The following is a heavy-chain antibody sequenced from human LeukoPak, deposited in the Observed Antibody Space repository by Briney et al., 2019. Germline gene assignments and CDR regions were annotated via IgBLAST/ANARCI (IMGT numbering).Heavy chain of an antibody. Sequence: GGSLRLSCAASGFTFSNAWMSWVRQAPGKGLEWVGRIKSKTGGCTTDYAAPVKGRFTISRDDSKNTLYLQMNSLKAEDTAVYYCVQWLVRHWGQGTLVTVSS. CDR2: IKSKTGGCTT. CDR3: VQWLVRH. D-gene: IGHD6-19*01. V-gene: IGHV3-15*01. CDR1: GFTFSNAW. J-gene: IGHJ4*02.